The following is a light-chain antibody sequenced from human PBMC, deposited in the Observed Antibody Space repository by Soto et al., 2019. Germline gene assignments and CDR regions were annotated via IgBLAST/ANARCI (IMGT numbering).Light chain of an antibody. CDR3: QQYYSTPRT. CDR1: QSVLYSSNNKNY. J-gene: IGKJ1*01. V-gene: IGKV4-1*01. Sequence: DIVMTQSPDSLAVSLGARATINCKSSQSVLYSSNNKNYLAWYQQKPGQPPKLLIYWASTRESGVPDRFSGSGSGTAFTLTISSLQAEDVAVYYCQQYYSTPRTFGQGTKVEIK. CDR2: WAS.